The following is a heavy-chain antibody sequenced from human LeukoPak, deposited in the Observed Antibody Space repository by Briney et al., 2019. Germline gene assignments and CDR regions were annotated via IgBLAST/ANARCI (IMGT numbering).Heavy chain of an antibody. CDR2: ISASGGVT. V-gene: IGHV3-23*01. CDR1: GFTFSSYA. Sequence: GGSLRLSCVASGFTFSSYAMNWVRQAPGKGLEWVSIISASGGVTYYADSVKGRFTISRDNSKNTLYLQMNSLRAEDTAVYYCSKIIDVVTGYWGQGTLVTVSS. J-gene: IGHJ4*02. CDR3: SKIIDVVTGY. D-gene: IGHD7-27*01.